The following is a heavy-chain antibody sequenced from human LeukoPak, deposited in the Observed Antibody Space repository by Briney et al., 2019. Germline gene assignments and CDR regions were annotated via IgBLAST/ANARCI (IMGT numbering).Heavy chain of an antibody. CDR2: IYSGGST. V-gene: IGHV3-53*01. D-gene: IGHD3/OR15-3a*01. CDR3: ARDHVAFGLFDY. J-gene: IGHJ4*02. Sequence: PGGSLRLSCAASGFTVSSNYMSWVRQAPGKGLEWVSVIYSGGSTYYGDSVKGRFTISRDSSKNTLYLQMNRLRAEDTAVYYCARDHVAFGLFDYWGQGTLVSVSS. CDR1: GFTVSSNY.